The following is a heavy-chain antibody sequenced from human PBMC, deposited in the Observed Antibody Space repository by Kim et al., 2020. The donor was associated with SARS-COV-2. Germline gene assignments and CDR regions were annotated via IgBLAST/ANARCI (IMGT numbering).Heavy chain of an antibody. J-gene: IGHJ6*02. CDR2: IVVGSGNT. V-gene: IGHV1-58*02. CDR3: AATVTFNLYYYGMDV. CDR1: GFTFTSSA. Sequence: SVKVSCKASGFTFTSSAMQWVRQARGQRLEWIGWIVVGSGNTNYAQKFQERVTITRDMSTSTAYMELSSLRSEDTAVYYCAATVTFNLYYYGMDVWGQGTTVTVSS. D-gene: IGHD4-17*01.